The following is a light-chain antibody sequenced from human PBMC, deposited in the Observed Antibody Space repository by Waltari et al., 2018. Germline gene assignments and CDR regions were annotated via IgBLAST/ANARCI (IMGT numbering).Light chain of an antibody. Sequence: EIVMTQSPATLSVSPGERATLSCRASESVRSHLAWFQQKPGQAPRLLVYHASTRATGIPGRFSGSGSGTEFTRTISSLQSEDFAVYYCQQYHNWWTFGQGTKVEVK. CDR2: HAS. J-gene: IGKJ1*01. CDR1: ESVRSH. V-gene: IGKV3-15*01. CDR3: QQYHNWWT.